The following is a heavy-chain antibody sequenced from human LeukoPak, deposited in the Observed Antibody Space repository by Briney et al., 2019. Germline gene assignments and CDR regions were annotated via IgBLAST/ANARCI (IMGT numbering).Heavy chain of an antibody. CDR1: GGSISSSSYY. Sequence: PSETLSLTCTVSGGSISSSSYYWGWIRQPPGKGLEWIGSIYYSGSTYYYPSLKSRVTISVDTSKNQFSLKLSSVTAADTAVYYCARDAYGAQGVPFDYWGQGTLVTVSS. CDR3: ARDAYGAQGVPFDY. D-gene: IGHD4-17*01. CDR2: IYYSGST. V-gene: IGHV4-39*07. J-gene: IGHJ4*02.